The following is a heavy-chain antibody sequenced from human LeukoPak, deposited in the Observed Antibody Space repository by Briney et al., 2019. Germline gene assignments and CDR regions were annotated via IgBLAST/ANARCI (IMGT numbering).Heavy chain of an antibody. J-gene: IGHJ5*02. D-gene: IGHD6-19*01. V-gene: IGHV4-39*01. CDR3: ARYSSGGHWFDP. CDR1: GGSISSSSYY. Sequence: SETLSLTCTVSGGSISSSSYYWGWIRQPPGKGLEWIGSIYYSGSTYYNPSLKSRVTISVDTSKNQFSLKLSSVTAADTAVYYCARYSSGGHWFDPWGQGTLVTVSS. CDR2: IYYSGST.